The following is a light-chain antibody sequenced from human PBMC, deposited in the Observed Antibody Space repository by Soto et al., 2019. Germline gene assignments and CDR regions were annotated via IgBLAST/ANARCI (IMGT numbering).Light chain of an antibody. J-gene: IGLJ2*01. V-gene: IGLV1-51*01. CDR1: SSNIGNNY. Sequence: QSVLTQPPSVSAAPGQKVTISCSGSSSNIGNNYVSWYRQLPGTAPKLLIYHNYKRPSGIPDRFSGSKSGTSATLAITGLQTGDEADYYCGTWDISLIAVVFGGGTKVTVL. CDR3: GTWDISLIAVV. CDR2: HNY.